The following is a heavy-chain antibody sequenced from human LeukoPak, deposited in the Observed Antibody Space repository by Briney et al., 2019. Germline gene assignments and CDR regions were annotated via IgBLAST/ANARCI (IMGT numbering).Heavy chain of an antibody. Sequence: EASVRVSCKASGGTFSSYAISWVRQAPGQGGEWMGGIIAIFGTANYAQKFQGRGTITTDESTNTAYMELSSLRSEDTAVYYCARVSVNYYYMDVWGKGTTVTVSS. CDR2: IIAIFGTA. CDR1: GGTFSSYA. CDR3: ARVSVNYYYMDV. J-gene: IGHJ6*03. V-gene: IGHV1-69*05.